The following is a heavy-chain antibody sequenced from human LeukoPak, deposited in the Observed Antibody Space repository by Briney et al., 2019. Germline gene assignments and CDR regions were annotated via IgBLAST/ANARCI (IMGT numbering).Heavy chain of an antibody. V-gene: IGHV4-30-4*08. Sequence: SETLSLTCTVSGGSISSSSYYWGWIRQPPGKGLEWIGYIYYSGSTYYNPPLKSRVTISVDTSKNQFSLKLSSVTAADTAVYYCAREPAAALFLPGSYFDYWGQGTLVPVSS. D-gene: IGHD6-13*01. CDR3: AREPAAALFLPGSYFDY. CDR2: IYYSGST. CDR1: GGSISSSSYY. J-gene: IGHJ4*02.